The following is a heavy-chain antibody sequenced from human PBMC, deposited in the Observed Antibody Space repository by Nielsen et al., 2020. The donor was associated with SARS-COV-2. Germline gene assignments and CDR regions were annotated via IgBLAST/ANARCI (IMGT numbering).Heavy chain of an antibody. CDR2: ISSSSSYT. J-gene: IGHJ6*02. V-gene: IGHV3-11*05. CDR1: GFTVSSNY. D-gene: IGHD6-13*01. CDR3: ARAGIAATYYYYGMDV. Sequence: GESLKISCAASGFTVSSNYMSWIRQAPGKGLEWVSYISSSSSYTNYADSVKGRFTISRDNAKNSLYLQMNSLRAEDTAVYYCARAGIAATYYYYGMDVWGQGTTVTVSS.